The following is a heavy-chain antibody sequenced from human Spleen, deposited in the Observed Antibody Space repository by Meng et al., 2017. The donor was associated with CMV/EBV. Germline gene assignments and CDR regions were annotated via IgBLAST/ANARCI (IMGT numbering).Heavy chain of an antibody. J-gene: IGHJ6*02. CDR1: GFIFSTSG. CDR2: IRYDGSDE. CDR3: AKEFIVDPQMRFDYYYGMDV. Sequence: GGSLRLSCAASGFIFSTSGMHWVRQAPGKGLEWVAFIRYDGSDEYYADSVKGRFTISRDNSKNTLYLQMNSLRAEDTAVYYCAKEFIVDPQMRFDYYYGMDVWGQGTTVTVSS. V-gene: IGHV3-30*02. D-gene: IGHD2-15*01.